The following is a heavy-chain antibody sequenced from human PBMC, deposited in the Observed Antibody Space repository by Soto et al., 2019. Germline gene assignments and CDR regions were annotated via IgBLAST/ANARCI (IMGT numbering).Heavy chain of an antibody. V-gene: IGHV4-39*01. Sequence: SETLSLTCTVSGGSISSSSYYWGWIRQPPGKGLEWIGSIYYSGSTYYNPSLKSRVTISVDTSKNQFSLKLSSVTAADTAVYYCAIYDFWSGLGYYYYGMDVWGQGATVTVSS. CDR1: GGSISSSSYY. CDR2: IYYSGST. J-gene: IGHJ6*02. CDR3: AIYDFWSGLGYYYYGMDV. D-gene: IGHD3-3*01.